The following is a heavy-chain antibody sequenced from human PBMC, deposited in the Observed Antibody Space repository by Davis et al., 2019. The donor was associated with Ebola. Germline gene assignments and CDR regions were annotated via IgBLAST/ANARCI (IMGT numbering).Heavy chain of an antibody. J-gene: IGHJ6*03. D-gene: IGHD2-2*01. Sequence: AASVKVSCKASGGTFSSYAISWVRQAPGQGLEWMGGIIPIFGTANYAQKFQGRVTITADESTSTAYMELSSLRSEDTAVYYCARVGCSSTSCQGAYYYYYMDVWGKGTTVTVSS. CDR1: GGTFSSYA. CDR3: ARVGCSSTSCQGAYYYYYMDV. CDR2: IIPIFGTA. V-gene: IGHV1-69*13.